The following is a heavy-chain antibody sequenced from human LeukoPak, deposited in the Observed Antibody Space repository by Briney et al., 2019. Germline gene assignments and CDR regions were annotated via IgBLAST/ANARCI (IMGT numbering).Heavy chain of an antibody. CDR3: HSSRWWGSDY. D-gene: IGHD6-19*01. V-gene: IGHV3-9*01. J-gene: IGHJ4*02. Sequence: SRSPASLASTFTFDDYAIHCIRQTPRDASERVSGISWNSGSIDYAVSVTGRFTISRDNAKYSLYLQMNSLRAEDTALYYCHSSRWWGSDYWGQGTLVTVSS. CDR1: TFTFDDYA. CDR2: ISWNSGSI.